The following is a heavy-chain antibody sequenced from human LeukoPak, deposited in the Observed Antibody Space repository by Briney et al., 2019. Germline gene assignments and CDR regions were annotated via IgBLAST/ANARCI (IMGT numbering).Heavy chain of an antibody. J-gene: IGHJ6*02. V-gene: IGHV4-34*01. Sequence: PSETLSLTCAVYGGSFSGYYWSWIRQPPGKGLEWIGEINHSGSTNYNPSLKSRVTISVDTSKNQFSLKLSSVTAADTAVYYCASPYCSSTSCYGYYGMDVWGQGTTVTVSS. CDR1: GGSFSGYY. CDR2: INHSGST. D-gene: IGHD2-2*01. CDR3: ASPYCSSTSCYGYYGMDV.